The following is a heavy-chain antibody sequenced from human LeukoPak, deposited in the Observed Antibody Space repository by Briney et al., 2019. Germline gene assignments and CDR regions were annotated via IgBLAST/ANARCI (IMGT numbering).Heavy chain of an antibody. D-gene: IGHD3-22*01. Sequence: AGGSLRLSCAASGFTFSTYWMSWVRQAPGRGLEWVANIKEDGSEKYYGDSVKGRFTISRDNAKNSLYLQMNSLRAEDTAVYYCARDSSGYQWGQGTLVTVSS. CDR3: ARDSSGYQ. V-gene: IGHV3-7*01. CDR1: GFTFSTYW. CDR2: IKEDGSEK. J-gene: IGHJ4*02.